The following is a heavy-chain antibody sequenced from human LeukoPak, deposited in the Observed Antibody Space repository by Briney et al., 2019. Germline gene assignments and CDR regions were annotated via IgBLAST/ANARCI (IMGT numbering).Heavy chain of an antibody. V-gene: IGHV3-43*01. CDR2: ISWDGGST. CDR3: AKDHLRGYFDY. Sequence: QPGGSLRLSCAASGFTFSSYAMSWVRQAPGKGLEWVSLISWDGGSTYYADSVKGRFTISRDNSKNSLYLQMNSLRTEDTALYCCAKDHLRGYFDYWGQGTLVTVSS. CDR1: GFTFSSYA. J-gene: IGHJ4*02. D-gene: IGHD3-3*02.